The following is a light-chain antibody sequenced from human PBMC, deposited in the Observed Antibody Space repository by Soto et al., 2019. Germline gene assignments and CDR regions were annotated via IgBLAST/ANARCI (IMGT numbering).Light chain of an antibody. CDR3: QQYNSYSWT. CDR2: KAS. CDR1: QRIGIW. V-gene: IGKV1-5*03. Sequence: DIQMTQSPSTLSASVGDTVTITCRASQRIGIWLAWYQQKPEKAPKVLISKASSLESGVPSRFSGSGSGTEFSLTISSLQPDDFATYYCQQYNSYSWTFGQGTKVEGK. J-gene: IGKJ1*01.